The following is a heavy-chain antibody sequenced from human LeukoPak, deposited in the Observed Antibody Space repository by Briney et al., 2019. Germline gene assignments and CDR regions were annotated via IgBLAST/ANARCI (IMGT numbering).Heavy chain of an antibody. V-gene: IGHV3-30*03. CDR1: GFTFSSYG. Sequence: GGSLRLSCVAPGFTFSSYGMHWVRQAPGKGLEWVAVISYDGSNKYYADSMKGRFTISRDNSKNTLYLHMNSLRAEDTALYYCATQTSSWYGIFDYWGQGTLVTVSS. CDR3: ATQTSSWYGIFDY. D-gene: IGHD6-13*01. J-gene: IGHJ4*02. CDR2: ISYDGSNK.